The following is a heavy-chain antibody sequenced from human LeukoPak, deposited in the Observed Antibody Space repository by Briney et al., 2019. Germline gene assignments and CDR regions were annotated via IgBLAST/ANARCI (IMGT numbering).Heavy chain of an antibody. V-gene: IGHV4-61*02. CDR1: GGSISTSSYY. J-gene: IGHJ3*02. CDR2: IYTSGST. D-gene: IGHD3-10*01. Sequence: PSETLSLICTVSGGSISTSSYYWGWIRQPAGKGLEWIGRIYTSGSTNYNPSLKSRVTISVDTSKNQFSLKLSSVTAADTAVYYCARDRSGRYGSRTSYAFDIWGQGTMVTVSS. CDR3: ARDRSGRYGSRTSYAFDI.